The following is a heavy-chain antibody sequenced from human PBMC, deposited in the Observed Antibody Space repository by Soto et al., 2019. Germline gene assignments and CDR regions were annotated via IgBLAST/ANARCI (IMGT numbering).Heavy chain of an antibody. D-gene: IGHD3-16*01. CDR3: AKVRIGGSRFDP. CDR2: ISGSGGST. Sequence: GGLRLSCAASGFTFSSYAMSWVRQAPGKGLEWVSAISGSGGSTYYADSVKGRFTISRDNSKNTLYLQMNSLRAEDTAVYYCAKVRIGGSRFDPWGQGTLVTVSS. V-gene: IGHV3-23*01. J-gene: IGHJ5*02. CDR1: GFTFSSYA.